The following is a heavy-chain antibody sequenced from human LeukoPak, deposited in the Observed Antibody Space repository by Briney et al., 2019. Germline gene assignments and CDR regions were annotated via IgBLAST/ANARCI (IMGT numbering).Heavy chain of an antibody. J-gene: IGHJ6*02. D-gene: IGHD2-2*01. CDR1: GFTFTSYA. CDR3: AKDPTYCSSTSCYWYGMDV. CDR2: ISYAGSNK. Sequence: GGSLRLSCAASGFTFTSYAMHWVRQAPGKGLEWVAVISYAGSNKYYADSVKGRFTISRDNSKNTLYLQMNSLRAEDTAVYYCAKDPTYCSSTSCYWYGMDVWGQGTTVTVSS. V-gene: IGHV3-30-3*01.